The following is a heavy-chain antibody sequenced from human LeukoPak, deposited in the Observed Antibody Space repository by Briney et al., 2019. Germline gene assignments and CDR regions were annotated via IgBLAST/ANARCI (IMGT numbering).Heavy chain of an antibody. V-gene: IGHV4-38-2*02. J-gene: IGHJ4*02. CDR1: GYSISNGYY. CDR3: ARAAHYSDTSGYYHFDY. Sequence: SETLSLTCTVSGYSISNGYYWGWIRQPPGKGLEWIGSMYHTGSTFYNPSLKSRVTISVDRSKNQFSLKLTSVTAADTAVFYCARAAHYSDTSGYYHFDYWGQGTLVTVSS. D-gene: IGHD3-22*01. CDR2: MYHTGST.